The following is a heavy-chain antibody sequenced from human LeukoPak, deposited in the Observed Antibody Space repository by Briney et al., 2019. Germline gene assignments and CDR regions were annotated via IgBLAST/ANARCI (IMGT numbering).Heavy chain of an antibody. V-gene: IGHV3-23*01. CDR2: ISGSGGST. CDR3: AKDISGYDPLYFDY. CDR1: GFTFSSYG. D-gene: IGHD5-12*01. Sequence: PGGSLRLSCAASGFTFSSYGMSWVRQAPGKGLEWVSGISGSGGSTHYADSVKGRSTISRDNSKDTLHLQMNSLRAEDTAVYYCAKDISGYDPLYFDYWGQGTLVTVSS. J-gene: IGHJ4*02.